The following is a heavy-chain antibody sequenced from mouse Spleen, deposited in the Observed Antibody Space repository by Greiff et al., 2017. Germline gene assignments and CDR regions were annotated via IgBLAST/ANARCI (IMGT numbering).Heavy chain of an antibody. Sequence: VQLQQSGAELVKPGAPVKLSCKASGYTFTSYWMNWVKQRPGRGLEWIGRIDPSDSETHYNQKFKDKATLTVDKSSSTAYIQLSSLTSEDSAVYYCARNDGNYDAMDYWGQGTSVTVSS. CDR2: IDPSDSET. V-gene: IGHV1-69*02. D-gene: IGHD2-1*01. J-gene: IGHJ4*01. CDR1: GYTFTSYW. CDR3: ARNDGNYDAMDY.